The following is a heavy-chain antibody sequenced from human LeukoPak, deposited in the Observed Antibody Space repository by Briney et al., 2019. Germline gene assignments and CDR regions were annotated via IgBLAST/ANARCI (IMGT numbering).Heavy chain of an antibody. J-gene: IGHJ4*02. CDR3: ARDAEGGYSYGYSLNY. Sequence: SVKVSCKASGGTFSSYAISWVRQAPGQGLEWMGRIIPIFGTANCAQKFQGRVTITTDESTSTAYMELSSLRPEDTAVYYCARDAEGGYSYGYSLNYWGQGTLVTVSS. CDR1: GGTFSSYA. D-gene: IGHD5-18*01. CDR2: IIPIFGTA. V-gene: IGHV1-69*05.